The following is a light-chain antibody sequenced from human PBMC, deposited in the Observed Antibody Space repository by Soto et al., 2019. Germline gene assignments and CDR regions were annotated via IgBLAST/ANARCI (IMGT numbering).Light chain of an antibody. J-gene: IGLJ2*01. CDR2: EVN. V-gene: IGLV2-14*01. CDR1: SSDVGGYKY. CDR3: SSYTSSSTLV. Sequence: QSALTQPASVSGSPGQSITISCTGTSSDVGGYKYVSWYQQHPGKAPKLIIYEVNNRPSGVSNRFSGSKSGNTASLTISGLQAEDEADYYCSSYTSSSTLVFGGGTKRTVL.